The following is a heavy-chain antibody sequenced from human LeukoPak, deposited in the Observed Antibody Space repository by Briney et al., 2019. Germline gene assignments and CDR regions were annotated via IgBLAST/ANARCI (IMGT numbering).Heavy chain of an antibody. D-gene: IGHD3/OR15-3a*01. CDR2: IHYSGST. J-gene: IGHJ4*02. CDR3: VRAGGTGYYVSTHYFDY. CDR1: GGSISRTSYY. V-gene: IGHV4-39*01. Sequence: PSETLSLTCSVSGGSISRTSYYWGWIRQPPGKGLEWIGSIHYSGSTYYDPSLKSRVTISVDTSKNQFSLKMSSVTAADTAVYYCVRAGGTGYYVSTHYFDYWGQGTLVTVSS.